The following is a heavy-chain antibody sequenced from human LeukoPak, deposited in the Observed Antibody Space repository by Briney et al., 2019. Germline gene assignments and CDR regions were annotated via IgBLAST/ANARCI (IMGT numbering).Heavy chain of an antibody. CDR3: ARAPAFGAFDI. V-gene: IGHV3-48*03. Sequence: GGSLRLSCAASGFTFSSYEMNWVRQAPGKGLEWVSYISSSGSTIYYADSVKGRFTISRDNAKNSLYLQMNSLRAEDTAVYYCARAPAFGAFDIWGQGTMVTVSS. J-gene: IGHJ3*02. CDR1: GFTFSSYE. CDR2: ISSSGSTI. D-gene: IGHD3-10*01.